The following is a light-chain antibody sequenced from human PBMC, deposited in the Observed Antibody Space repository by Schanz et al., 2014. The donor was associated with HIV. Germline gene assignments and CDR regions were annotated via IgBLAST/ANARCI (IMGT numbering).Light chain of an antibody. V-gene: IGKV3-20*01. J-gene: IGKJ1*01. CDR1: QSVSGF. Sequence: EIVLTQSPATLSLSPGERATLSCRASQSVSGFLAWYQQKPGQAPRLLIYGASSRATGIPDRFSGSGSGTVFTLTISRLEPEDFAVYYCQQYGSSPLFGQGTKVEIK. CDR2: GAS. CDR3: QQYGSSPL.